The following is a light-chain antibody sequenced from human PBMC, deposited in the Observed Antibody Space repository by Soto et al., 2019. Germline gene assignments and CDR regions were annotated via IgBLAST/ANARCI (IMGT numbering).Light chain of an antibody. CDR2: GAS. CDR1: QSVSSSY. J-gene: IGKJ1*01. CDR3: QQYGSSLRT. V-gene: IGKV3-20*01. Sequence: EIVLTQSPGTQSLSPGERATLSCRASQSVSSSYLAWYQQKPGQAPRLLIYGASSRATGIPDRFSGSGSGTDFTLTISSLEPEDFAVYYCQQYGSSLRTFGQGTKVEIK.